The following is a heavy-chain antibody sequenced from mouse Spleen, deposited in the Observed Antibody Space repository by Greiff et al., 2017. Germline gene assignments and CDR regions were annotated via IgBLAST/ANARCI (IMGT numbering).Heavy chain of an antibody. CDR1: GYTFTSYT. Sequence: QVQLQQSGAELARPGASVKMSCKASGYTFTSYTMHWVKQRPGQGLEWIGYINPSSGYTKYNQKFKDKATLTADKSSSTAYMQLSSLTSGDSAVYYCAKEGGSSYRYAMAYWGQGTSVTVSS. J-gene: IGHJ4*01. CDR2: INPSSGYT. CDR3: AKEGGSSYRYAMAY. V-gene: IGHV1-4*01. D-gene: IGHD1-1*01.